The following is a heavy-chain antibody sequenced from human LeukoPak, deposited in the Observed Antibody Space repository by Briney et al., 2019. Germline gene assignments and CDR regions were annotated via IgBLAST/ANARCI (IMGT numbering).Heavy chain of an antibody. CDR1: GFTFSSYG. CDR2: IRYDGSNK. Sequence: GGSLRLSCAASGFTFSSYGMHWVRQAPGKGLEWVAFIRYDGSNKYYADSVKGRFTISRDNSKNTLYLQMNSLRAEDTAVYYCAKNRYSYDPFDYWGQGTLVTVSS. D-gene: IGHD5-18*01. J-gene: IGHJ4*02. CDR3: AKNRYSYDPFDY. V-gene: IGHV3-30*02.